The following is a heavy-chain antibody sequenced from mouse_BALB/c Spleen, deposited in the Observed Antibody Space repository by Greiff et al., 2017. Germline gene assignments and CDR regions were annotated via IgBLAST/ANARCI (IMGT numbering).Heavy chain of an antibody. D-gene: IGHD2-4*01. CDR2: IWAGGST. J-gene: IGHJ3*01. V-gene: IGHV2-9*02. Sequence: VMLVESGPGLVAPSQSLSITCTVSGFSLTSYGVHWVRQPPGKGLEWLGVIWAGGSTNYNSALMSRLSISKDNSKSQVFLKMNSLQTDDTAMYYCARDGEADDYSWFAYWGQGTLVTVSA. CDR3: ARDGEADDYSWFAY. CDR1: GFSLTSYG.